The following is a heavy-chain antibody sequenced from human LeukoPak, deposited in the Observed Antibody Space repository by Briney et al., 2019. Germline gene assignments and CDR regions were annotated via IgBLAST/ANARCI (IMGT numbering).Heavy chain of an antibody. CDR2: TSFDGSSQ. CDR1: GFTFRNYA. J-gene: IGHJ4*02. CDR3: AKGAGAIRTDYFDY. Sequence: GGSLRLSCAASGFTFRNYAIHWVRQAPGKGLDWVGVTSFDGSSQYYGDSVKGRFTISRDNSKNTLYLQMNSLRAEDTAVYYCAKGAGAIRTDYFDYWGQGTLVTVSS. V-gene: IGHV3-30*04. D-gene: IGHD5-24*01.